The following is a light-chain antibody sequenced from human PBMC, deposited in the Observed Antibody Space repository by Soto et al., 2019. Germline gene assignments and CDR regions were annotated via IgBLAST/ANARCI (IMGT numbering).Light chain of an antibody. J-gene: IGKJ1*01. CDR3: QQLNTYPRT. Sequence: DIPLTQSPSFLSASVRDRVTITCRASQGISTYLAWYQQKPGKAPTLLIYAASTLQSGVPSRFSGSGSGTEFTLTISSLQPEDFATYYCQQLNTYPRTFGQGTKVEIK. V-gene: IGKV1-9*01. CDR1: QGISTY. CDR2: AAS.